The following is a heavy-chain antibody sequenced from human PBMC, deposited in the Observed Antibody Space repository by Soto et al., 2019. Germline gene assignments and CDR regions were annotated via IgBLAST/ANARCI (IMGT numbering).Heavy chain of an antibody. CDR3: AKDLIPRWELAEV. Sequence: QVQLVESGGGVVQPGRSLRLSCAVSGFTFSMYAMHWARQAPGKGLEWVAVTSSDGGRKYYADSVKGRVTISRDNSKKSLFRQSNSLRREKTAGYYFAKDLIPRWELAEVGGQGPPSTV. D-gene: IGHD1-26*01. CDR1: GFTFSMYA. CDR2: TSSDGGRK. V-gene: IGHV3-30*18. J-gene: IGHJ6*02.